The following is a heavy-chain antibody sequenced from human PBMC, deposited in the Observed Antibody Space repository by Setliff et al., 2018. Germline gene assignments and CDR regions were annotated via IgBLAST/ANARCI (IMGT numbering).Heavy chain of an antibody. CDR1: GASISSGTYY. Sequence: SETLSLTCSVSGASISSGTYYWAWIRQPPGKGLEWIGGIHYRGTTYSNASLASRLTISVDTAKNQFSLKLTSVTAADTAVYYCARTGTYRYFDYWGQGTRVTVSS. CDR3: ARTGTYRYFDY. CDR2: IHYRGTT. V-gene: IGHV4-39*01. J-gene: IGHJ4*02. D-gene: IGHD1-1*01.